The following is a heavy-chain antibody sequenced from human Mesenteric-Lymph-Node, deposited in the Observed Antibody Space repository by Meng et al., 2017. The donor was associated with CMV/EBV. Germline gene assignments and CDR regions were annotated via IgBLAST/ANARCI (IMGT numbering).Heavy chain of an antibody. Sequence: GESLKISCAASGFTFSSYAMHWVRQAPGKGLEWVAVISYDGSNKYYADSVEGRFTISRDNSKNTMYMQMNSLRAEDTAVYYCARDLYEWELLIYYYGMDVWGQGTTVTVSS. CDR3: ARDLYEWELLIYYYGMDV. D-gene: IGHD1-26*01. CDR2: ISYDGSNK. J-gene: IGHJ6*02. CDR1: GFTFSSYA. V-gene: IGHV3-30-3*01.